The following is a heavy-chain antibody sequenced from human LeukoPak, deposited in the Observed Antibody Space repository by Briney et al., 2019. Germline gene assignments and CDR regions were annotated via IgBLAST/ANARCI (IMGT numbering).Heavy chain of an antibody. J-gene: IGHJ6*03. Sequence: SVKVSCKASGGTFSSYAISWVRQAPGQGLEWMGGIIPIFGTANYAQKFQGRVTITTDESTSTAYMELSSLRSEDTAVYYCARVAAAGYYYYYMDVWGKGTTVTVSS. V-gene: IGHV1-69*05. CDR3: ARVAAAGYYYYYMDV. CDR1: GGTFSSYA. D-gene: IGHD6-13*01. CDR2: IIPIFGTA.